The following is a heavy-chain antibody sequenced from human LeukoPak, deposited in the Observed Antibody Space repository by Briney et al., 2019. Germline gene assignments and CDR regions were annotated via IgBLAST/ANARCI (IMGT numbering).Heavy chain of an antibody. CDR2: MNPSGST. CDR1: GGSFSGYY. Sequence: PSETLSLTCAVYGGSFSGYYWTWIRQTPEKGLEWIGEMNPSGSTSYNPSLKSRGTISVATSKNQFSLELSSVTAADMAVYYCARGRQDVTMIVVVMTAVSYYLDVWGKGTTVTVS. CDR3: ARGRQDVTMIVVVMTAVSYYLDV. D-gene: IGHD3-22*01. V-gene: IGHV4-34*01. J-gene: IGHJ6*03.